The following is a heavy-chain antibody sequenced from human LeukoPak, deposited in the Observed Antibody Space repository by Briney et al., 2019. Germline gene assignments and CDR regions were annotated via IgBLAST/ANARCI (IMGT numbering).Heavy chain of an antibody. CDR3: ARNYCSGGSCYGVVWFDP. D-gene: IGHD2-15*01. Sequence: ASVKVSCKASGYTFTGYYMHWVRQAPGQGLEWMGWINPNSGGTNYAQKFQDWVTMTRDTSISTAYMELSRLRSDDTAVYYCARNYCSGGSCYGVVWFDPWGQGTLVTVSS. J-gene: IGHJ5*02. CDR2: INPNSGGT. V-gene: IGHV1-2*04. CDR1: GYTFTGYY.